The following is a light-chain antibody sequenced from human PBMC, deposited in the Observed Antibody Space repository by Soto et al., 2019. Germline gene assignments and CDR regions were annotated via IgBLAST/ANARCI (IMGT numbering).Light chain of an antibody. J-gene: IGKJ3*01. Sequence: IMMTQSPAALSLSPGERATLSCRASQSVNSYLAWYQQKPGQAPRLLIYDTSNRATGIPARLSGSGSVTDFTLTISSLEPEDFAVYYCHQRTNGFSFGPGTKVDIK. CDR3: HQRTNGFS. V-gene: IGKV3-11*01. CDR2: DTS. CDR1: QSVNSY.